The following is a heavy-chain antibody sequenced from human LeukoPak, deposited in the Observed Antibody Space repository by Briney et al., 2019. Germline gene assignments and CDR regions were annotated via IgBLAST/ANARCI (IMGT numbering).Heavy chain of an antibody. CDR2: INTNTGNP. J-gene: IGHJ5*02. CDR1: GYTFTSYA. D-gene: IGHD3-10*01. Sequence: ASVKVSCKASGYTFTSYAMNWVRQAPGQGLEWMGWINTNTGNPTYAQGFTGRFVFSLDTSVSTAYLQISSLKAEDTAVYYCARDRITMVRGVITNRSAYNWFDPWGQGTLVTVSS. V-gene: IGHV7-4-1*02. CDR3: ARDRITMVRGVITNRSAYNWFDP.